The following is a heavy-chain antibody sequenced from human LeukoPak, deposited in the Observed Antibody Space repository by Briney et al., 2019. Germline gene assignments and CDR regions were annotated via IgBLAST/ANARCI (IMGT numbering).Heavy chain of an antibody. CDR1: GFTFSSYG. CDR3: AKRGDSHNYFDY. D-gene: IGHD5-18*01. Sequence: GRSLRLSCAASGFTFSSYGMHWVRQAPGKGLEWVAVISYDGSNKYYADSVKGRFTISRDNSKNTLYLQMNSLRAEDTAVYYCAKRGDSHNYFDYWGQGTLVTVSS. CDR2: ISYDGSNK. V-gene: IGHV3-30*18. J-gene: IGHJ4*02.